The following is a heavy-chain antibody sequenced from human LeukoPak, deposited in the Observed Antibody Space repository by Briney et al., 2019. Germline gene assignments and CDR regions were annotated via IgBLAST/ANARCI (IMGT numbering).Heavy chain of an antibody. V-gene: IGHV4-34*01. CDR2: INHSGST. D-gene: IGHD4-23*01. CDR3: ARGMTTVVTGPYYYYMDV. CDR1: GGSFSGYY. Sequence: NPSETLSLTCAVYGGSFSGYYWSWIRQPPGKGLEWIGEINHSGSTNYNPSLKSRVTISVDTSKNQFSLKLSSVTAADTAVYYCARGMTTVVTGPYYYYMDVWGKGTTVTVSS. J-gene: IGHJ6*03.